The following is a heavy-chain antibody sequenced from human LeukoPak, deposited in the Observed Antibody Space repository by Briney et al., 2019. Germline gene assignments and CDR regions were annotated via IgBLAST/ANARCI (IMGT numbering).Heavy chain of an antibody. D-gene: IGHD5-12*01. V-gene: IGHV3-43*01. J-gene: IGHJ4*02. CDR2: ISWDGGST. CDR1: GFTFDDYT. CDR3: TRGYAGIDY. Sequence: GGSLRLSCAASGFTFDDYTMHWVRQAPGKGLEWVSLISWDGGSTYYADSVKGRFTISRDNAKNTLYLQMNSLRAEDTSVYYCTRGYAGIDYWGRGALVTVSS.